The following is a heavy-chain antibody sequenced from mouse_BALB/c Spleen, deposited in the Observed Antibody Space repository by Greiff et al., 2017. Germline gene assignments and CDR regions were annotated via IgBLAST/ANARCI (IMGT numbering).Heavy chain of an antibody. J-gene: IGHJ3*01. CDR1: GFTFSSYT. CDR3: ARRDYYYGSSYGFAY. CDR2: ISSGGGNT. Sequence: EVKLVESGGGLVKPGGSLKLSCAASGFTFSSYTMSWVRQTPEKRLEWVATISSGGGNTYYPDSVKGRFTISRDNAKNNLYLQMSSLRSEDTALYYCARRDYYYGSSYGFAYWGQGTLVTVSA. V-gene: IGHV5-9*03. D-gene: IGHD1-1*01.